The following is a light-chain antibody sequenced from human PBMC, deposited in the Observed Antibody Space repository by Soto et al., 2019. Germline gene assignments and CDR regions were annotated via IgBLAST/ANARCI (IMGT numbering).Light chain of an antibody. CDR2: GNS. CDR1: SSNIGTNYD. V-gene: IGLV1-40*01. J-gene: IGLJ2*01. CDR3: QSYDTRVV. Sequence: QSVLTQPPSVSGAPGQGVTISCTGSSSNIGTNYDVHWYQQLPGTAPKLLIYGNSNRPSGVPDRFSGSKSATSASLAITGLQAEDEADYYCQSYDTRVVFGGGTKVTVL.